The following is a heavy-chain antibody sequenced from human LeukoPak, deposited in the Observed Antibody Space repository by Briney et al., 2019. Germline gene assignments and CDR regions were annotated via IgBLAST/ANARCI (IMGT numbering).Heavy chain of an antibody. D-gene: IGHD4-17*01. CDR2: ISGSGGST. V-gene: IGHV3-23*01. Sequence: GGSLRLSCAASGFTLSSYAMTWVRQAPGKGLEWVSGISGSGGSTYYADSVKGRFTISRDNSKNTLYLQMNSLRAEDTAVYYCARGSYGDYVYFDYWGQGTLVTVSS. CDR1: GFTLSSYA. J-gene: IGHJ4*02. CDR3: ARGSYGDYVYFDY.